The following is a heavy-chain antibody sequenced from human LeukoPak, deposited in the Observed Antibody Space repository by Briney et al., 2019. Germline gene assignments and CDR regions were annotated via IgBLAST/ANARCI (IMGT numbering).Heavy chain of an antibody. CDR1: GFTFSSYW. J-gene: IGHJ4*02. V-gene: IGHV3-74*01. Sequence: QPGGSLRLSCAASGFTFSSYWMYWVRQAPGKGLVWVSRINSDGSTTSYADSVKGRFTISRDNAKNTLYLQMNSLRDEDTALYYCASDPDGSGQNFDYWGQGTLVTVSS. D-gene: IGHD3-10*01. CDR3: ASDPDGSGQNFDY. CDR2: INSDGSTT.